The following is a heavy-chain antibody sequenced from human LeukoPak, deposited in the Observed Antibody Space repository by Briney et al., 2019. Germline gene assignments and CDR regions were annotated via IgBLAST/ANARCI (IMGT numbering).Heavy chain of an antibody. Sequence: SVKVSCKASGGTFSSYAISWVRQAPGQGLEWMGGIIPIFGTANYAQKFQGRVTITRNTSISTAYMELSSLRSEDTAVYYCARGLQFLNDAFDIWGQGTMVTVSS. CDR3: ARGLQFLNDAFDI. CDR1: GGTFSSYA. CDR2: IIPIFGTA. J-gene: IGHJ3*02. V-gene: IGHV1-69*05. D-gene: IGHD5-24*01.